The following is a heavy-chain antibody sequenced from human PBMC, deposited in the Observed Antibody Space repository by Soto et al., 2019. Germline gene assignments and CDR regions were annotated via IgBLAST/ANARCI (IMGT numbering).Heavy chain of an antibody. J-gene: IGHJ4*02. CDR2: ISYDGSNK. CDR1: GFTFSSYA. V-gene: IGHV3-30-3*01. D-gene: IGHD3-3*01. CDR3: ARDKRDLRFLEWSYYFDY. Sequence: PGGSLRLSCAASGFTFSSYARHWVRQAPGKGLEWVAVISYDGSNKYYADSVKGRFTTSRDNSKNTLYLQLNSLRAEDTAVYYCARDKRDLRFLEWSYYFDYWGQGTLVTVSS.